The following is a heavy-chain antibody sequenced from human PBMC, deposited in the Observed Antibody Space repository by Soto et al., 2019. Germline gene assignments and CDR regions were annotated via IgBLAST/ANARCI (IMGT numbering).Heavy chain of an antibody. D-gene: IGHD3-10*01. CDR3: ARDQITMVRGVIIVLRLYGMDV. Sequence: SPPISLTCPISCASVYRNRASRNWTRQSPSRGLEWLGRTYYRSKWYNDYAVSVKSRITINPDTSKNQFSLQLNSVTPEDTAVYYCARDQITMVRGVIIVLRLYGMDVWGQGTTVTVSS. V-gene: IGHV6-1*01. J-gene: IGHJ6*02. CDR1: CASVYRNRAS. CDR2: TYYRSKWYN.